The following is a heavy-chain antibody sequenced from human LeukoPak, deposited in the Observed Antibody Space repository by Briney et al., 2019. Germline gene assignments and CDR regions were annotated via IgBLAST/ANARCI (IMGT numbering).Heavy chain of an antibody. CDR2: IYHSGST. V-gene: IGHV4-30-2*01. CDR1: GGSISSGGYS. Sequence: SETLSLTCAVSGGSISSGGYSWSWIRQPPGKGLEWIGYIYHSGSTYYNPSLKSRVTISVDRSKNQFSLKLSSVTAADTAVYYCARGVADTDFFDYWGQGTLVTVSS. D-gene: IGHD2-15*01. J-gene: IGHJ4*02. CDR3: ARGVADTDFFDY.